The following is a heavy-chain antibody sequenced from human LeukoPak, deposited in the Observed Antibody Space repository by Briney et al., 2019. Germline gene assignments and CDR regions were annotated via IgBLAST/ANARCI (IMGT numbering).Heavy chain of an antibody. CDR3: ARYDSRGSASTKFDY. CDR1: GYSLGKNYY. D-gene: IGHD3-3*01. J-gene: IGHJ4*02. Sequence: KPSETLSLTCAVSGYSLGKNYYWGWIRQSPGKGLEWIGGIYGRASTSYNPSLMNRVTMSVDTSKNHFSLQLTSVTAADTAVYYCARYDSRGSASTKFDYWGPGIQVTVSS. CDR2: IYGRAST. V-gene: IGHV4-38-2*01.